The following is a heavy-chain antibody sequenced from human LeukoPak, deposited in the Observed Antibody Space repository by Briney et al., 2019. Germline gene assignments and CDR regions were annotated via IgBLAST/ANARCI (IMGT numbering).Heavy chain of an antibody. D-gene: IGHD3-3*01. CDR2: IYYSGST. Sequence: SETLSLTCTVSGGSISSYYWSWIRQPPGKGLEWIGYIYYSGSTNYNPSLKSRVTISVDTSKNQFSLKLSSVTAADTAVYYCARGEGAYYDFWSGYYTDEPPDYWGQGTLVTVSS. V-gene: IGHV4-59*01. CDR3: ARGEGAYYDFWSGYYTDEPPDY. CDR1: GGSISSYY. J-gene: IGHJ4*02.